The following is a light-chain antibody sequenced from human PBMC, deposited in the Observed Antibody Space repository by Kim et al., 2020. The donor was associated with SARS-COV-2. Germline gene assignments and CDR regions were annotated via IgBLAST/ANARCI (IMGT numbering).Light chain of an antibody. CDR3: QQYDQVPRT. V-gene: IGKV1-33*01. CDR2: DVS. J-gene: IGKJ2*02. CDR1: QDIDVH. Sequence: SSSIGDRVTITCQASQDIDVHLNWYQQRPGKAPKLLIYDVSSLYTGVPLRFAGDGVGTHFTLTISNLQPEDIATYYCQQYDQVPRTFGQGTKLEIK.